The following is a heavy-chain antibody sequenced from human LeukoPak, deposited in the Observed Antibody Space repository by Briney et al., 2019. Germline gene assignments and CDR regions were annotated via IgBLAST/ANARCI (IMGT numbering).Heavy chain of an antibody. CDR3: AKGASSAWYAYDY. Sequence: GGSLRLSCAASGFTFSSYGMHWVRQAPGKGLEWVAVISYDGSNKYYADSVKGRFTISRDNSKNTLYLQMNSLRAEDTAVYYCAKGASSAWYAYDYWGQGTLVTVSS. CDR1: GFTFSSYG. J-gene: IGHJ4*02. CDR2: ISYDGSNK. V-gene: IGHV3-30*18. D-gene: IGHD6-13*01.